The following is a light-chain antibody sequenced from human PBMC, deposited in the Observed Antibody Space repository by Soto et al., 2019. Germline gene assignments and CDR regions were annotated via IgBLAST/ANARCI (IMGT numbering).Light chain of an antibody. Sequence: EIVLTQSPGTRTLSPLELATLSFMASLTISNNFIAWYQQRAGQASRLVIYGASTRATGIPDRFSASGSGTDFTLTISRLEPEDFAVYFCQQYYSSPLTFGQGTKVDIK. V-gene: IGKV3-20*01. CDR2: GAS. J-gene: IGKJ1*01. CDR3: QQYYSSPLT. CDR1: LTISNNF.